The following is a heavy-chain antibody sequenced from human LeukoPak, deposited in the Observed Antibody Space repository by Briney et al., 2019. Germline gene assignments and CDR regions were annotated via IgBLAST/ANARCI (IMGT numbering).Heavy chain of an antibody. J-gene: IGHJ4*02. CDR2: IKKDGSEK. V-gene: IGHV3-7*01. Sequence: GGSLRLSCAASGFTFSNNWMSWVRQAPGKGLECVANIKKDGSEKYYINSVKGRFTISRDNAKNSLYLQMNSLRAEDTAVYYCARGRYGSGSYYGKDFDYWGQGTLVTVSS. CDR1: GFTFSNNW. D-gene: IGHD3-10*01. CDR3: ARGRYGSGSYYGKDFDY.